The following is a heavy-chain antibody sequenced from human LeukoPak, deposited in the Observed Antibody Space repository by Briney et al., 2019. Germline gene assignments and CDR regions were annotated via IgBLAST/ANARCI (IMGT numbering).Heavy chain of an antibody. V-gene: IGHV4-59*08. CDR3: ARLYGYTYGHGGMDV. J-gene: IGHJ6*02. Sequence: SETLSLTCTVSGGSISSYYWGWIRQPPGEGLEWIGYIHDSGTTNYNPSLKTRVTISLDTSKIQFSLNLTSVTAADTAVYYCARLYGYTYGHGGMDVWGQGTTVTVSS. CDR2: IHDSGTT. D-gene: IGHD5-18*01. CDR1: GGSISSYY.